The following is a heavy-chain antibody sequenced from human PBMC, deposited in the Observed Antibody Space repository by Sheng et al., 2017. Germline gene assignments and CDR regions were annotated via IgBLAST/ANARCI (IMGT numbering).Heavy chain of an antibody. J-gene: IGHJ4*02. CDR2: VYPSGST. CDR3: ARDGVLTYCGGDCYSYY. CDR1: SDSISSGSYY. Sequence: QVQLQESGPGLVKPSQTLSLTCTVSSDSISSGSYYWSWVRQPAGKGLEWVGRVYPSGSTDYNPSLKSRVTISVDTSKNQFYLRVTSVTAADTAVYYCARDGVLTYCGGDCYSYYWGQGTLVTVSS. D-gene: IGHD2-21*01. V-gene: IGHV4-61*02.